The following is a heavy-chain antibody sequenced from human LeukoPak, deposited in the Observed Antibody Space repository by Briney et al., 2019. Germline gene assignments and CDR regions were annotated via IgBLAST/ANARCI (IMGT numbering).Heavy chain of an antibody. CDR3: ARDFRLPPMIVVVNRWDHAFDI. V-gene: IGHV3-7*01. J-gene: IGHJ3*02. CDR2: IKQDGSEK. CDR1: GFTFSSYW. D-gene: IGHD3-22*01. Sequence: GGSLRLSCAASGFTFSSYWMSWVRQAPGKGLEWVANIKQDGSEKYYVDSVKGRFTISRDNAKNSLYLQMNSLRAEDTAVYYCARDFRLPPMIVVVNRWDHAFDIWGQGTMVTVSS.